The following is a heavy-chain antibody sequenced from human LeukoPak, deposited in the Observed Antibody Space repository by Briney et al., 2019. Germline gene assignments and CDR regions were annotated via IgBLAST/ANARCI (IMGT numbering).Heavy chain of an antibody. J-gene: IGHJ6*03. CDR2: MNPNSGGT. CDR3: ARESSRWYMDYYYMDV. Sequence: GASVKVSCKASGYTFTSYAMNWVRQAPGQGLEWTGWMNPNSGGTKYAQKFQGRVTMTRDTSISTASMELSRLTSDDTAVYYCARESSRWYMDYYYMDVWGKGTTVTVSS. CDR1: GYTFTSYA. V-gene: IGHV1-2*02. D-gene: IGHD6-13*01.